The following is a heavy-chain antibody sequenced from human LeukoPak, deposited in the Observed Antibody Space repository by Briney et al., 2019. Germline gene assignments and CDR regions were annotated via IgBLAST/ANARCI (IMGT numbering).Heavy chain of an antibody. D-gene: IGHD4-17*01. CDR2: ITSSNTI. J-gene: IGHJ4*02. CDR3: VTAVYGDYAFDY. Sequence: GGSLRLSCAASGFTLSSLGMNWVRQAPGKGLEWVSHITSSNTIYYADSVKGRFTISRDNSKNTLYLQMSSLRAEDTAVYYCVTAVYGDYAFDYWGQGTLVTVSS. CDR1: GFTLSSLG. V-gene: IGHV3-48*01.